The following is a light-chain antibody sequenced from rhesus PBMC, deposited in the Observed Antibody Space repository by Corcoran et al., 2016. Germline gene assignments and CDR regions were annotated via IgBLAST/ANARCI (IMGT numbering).Light chain of an antibody. CDR1: QGISNH. CDR2: YAS. J-gene: IGKJ3*01. V-gene: IGKV1S15*01. CDR3: QHGYSTPFT. Sequence: DIQMTQSPSSLSASIGDTVTITCRASQGISNHLAWYQQKPGKVPKLLIRYASTLQSGVPSRFIGSGSGTDFTLTISSLQPEDFAAYYCQHGYSTPFTFGPGTKLHIK.